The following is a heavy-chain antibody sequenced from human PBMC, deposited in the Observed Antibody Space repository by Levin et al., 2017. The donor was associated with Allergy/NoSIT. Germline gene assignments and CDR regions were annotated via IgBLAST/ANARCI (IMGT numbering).Heavy chain of an antibody. CDR2: ISANNGDT. Sequence: ASVKVSCKASGYTFTSYGISWVRQAPGQGLEWMGWISANNGDTKHAQKFQGRVTMTTDTSTNTAYMELRSLRSDDTAVYYCARDSTGGYGDYADYWGQGTLVTVSS. D-gene: IGHD4-17*01. J-gene: IGHJ4*02. CDR1: GYTFTSYG. V-gene: IGHV1-18*04. CDR3: ARDSTGGYGDYADY.